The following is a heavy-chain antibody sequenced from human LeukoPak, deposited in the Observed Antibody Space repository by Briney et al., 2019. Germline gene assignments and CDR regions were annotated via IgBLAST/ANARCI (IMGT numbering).Heavy chain of an antibody. J-gene: IGHJ4*02. CDR3: AREDDWNYEDY. Sequence: PGGSLRLSCAASGFTFSSYWMGWVRQAPGKGLEWVANIKQDGSEKYYVDSVKGRFTISRDNAKNSLYLQMNSLRAEDTAIYYCAREDDWNYEDYWGQGTLVTVSS. D-gene: IGHD1-7*01. V-gene: IGHV3-7*01. CDR2: IKQDGSEK. CDR1: GFTFSSYW.